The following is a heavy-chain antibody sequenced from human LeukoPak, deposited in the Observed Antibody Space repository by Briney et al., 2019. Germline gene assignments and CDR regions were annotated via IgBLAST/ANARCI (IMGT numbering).Heavy chain of an antibody. D-gene: IGHD1-26*01. CDR1: GFTFSSYA. CDR3: AKDLVVGALDY. Sequence: GGSLRLSCAASGFTFSSYAMSWVRQAPGKGLEWVSSISGSGGSTDYADSVKGRFTISRDNSRNMVFLQMNSLRADDTAVYYCAKDLVVGALDYWGQGTLVTVSS. J-gene: IGHJ4*02. V-gene: IGHV3-23*01. CDR2: ISGSGGST.